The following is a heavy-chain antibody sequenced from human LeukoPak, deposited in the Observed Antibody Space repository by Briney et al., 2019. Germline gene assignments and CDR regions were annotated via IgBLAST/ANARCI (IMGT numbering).Heavy chain of an antibody. V-gene: IGHV4-4*07. Sequence: SETLSLTCTVSGGSISSYYWSWIRQPAGKGLEWIGRIFTSGSTNYNPSLKSRVTMSVDTSKNQFSLKLSSVTAADTAVYYCASLLWSGSMDVWGKGTTVTVSS. D-gene: IGHD3-3*01. J-gene: IGHJ6*03. CDR2: IFTSGST. CDR1: GGSISSYY. CDR3: ASLLWSGSMDV.